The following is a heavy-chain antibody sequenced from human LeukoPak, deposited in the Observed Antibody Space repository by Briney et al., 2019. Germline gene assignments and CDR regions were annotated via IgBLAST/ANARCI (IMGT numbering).Heavy chain of an antibody. CDR2: ISSSSSTI. Sequence: GGSLRLSCAASGFTFSSYSMNWVRQAPGKGLEWVSYISSSSSTIYYADSVKGRFTISRDNAKNSLYLQMNSLRAEDTAVYYCARGTTDYDFWSGYQSYYYYMDVWGKGTTVTVSS. V-gene: IGHV3-48*04. CDR1: GFTFSSYS. J-gene: IGHJ6*03. CDR3: ARGTTDYDFWSGYQSYYYYMDV. D-gene: IGHD3-3*01.